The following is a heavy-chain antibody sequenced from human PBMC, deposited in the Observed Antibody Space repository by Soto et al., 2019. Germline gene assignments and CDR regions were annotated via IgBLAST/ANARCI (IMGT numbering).Heavy chain of an antibody. J-gene: IGHJ5*02. D-gene: IGHD6-19*01. CDR3: ARHYSSGSRNWFDP. CDR1: GGSINSSSYF. CDR2: IYYSGST. V-gene: IGHV4-39*01. Sequence: PSETLSLTCSVSGGSINSSSYFWGWVRQPPGKGLEWIGSIYYSGSTYYNPSLRSRVTISVDTYKIQCTLKLSSVTAADTAVFYCARHYSSGSRNWFDPWGQGTLVTVSS.